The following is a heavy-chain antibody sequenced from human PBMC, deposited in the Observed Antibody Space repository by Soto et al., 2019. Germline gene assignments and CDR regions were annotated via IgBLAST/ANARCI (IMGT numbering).Heavy chain of an antibody. D-gene: IGHD2-2*01. V-gene: IGHV3-48*01. Sequence: EEQLVESGGGLVQPGGSLRLSCVGSGFAFSNYSMNWVRQAPGTGLECVSYIRSSGSPTYYGGSVKGRFTISRDNAKKSLYLQMNILRAEDTAVYYCARMTSRLSPGRWGQGTLVTVSS. CDR1: GFAFSNYS. CDR2: IRSSGSPT. CDR3: ARMTSRLSPGR. J-gene: IGHJ4*02.